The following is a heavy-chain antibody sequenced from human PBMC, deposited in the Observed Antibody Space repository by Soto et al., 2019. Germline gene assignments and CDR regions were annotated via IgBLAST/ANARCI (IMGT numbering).Heavy chain of an antibody. CDR2: INHSGST. J-gene: IGHJ5*02. CDR1: GGSFSGYY. Sequence: KASATLSLTCAAYGGSFSGYYWCWNRQPPGTGLEWIGEINHSGSTNYNASLKRRVTISVDTSKNQFSRTLSPVTAADTAVYYGARGQSRSEFWSGYYCWLDPWGQGTLVTVSS. CDR3: ARGQSRSEFWSGYYCWLDP. V-gene: IGHV4-34*01. D-gene: IGHD3-3*01.